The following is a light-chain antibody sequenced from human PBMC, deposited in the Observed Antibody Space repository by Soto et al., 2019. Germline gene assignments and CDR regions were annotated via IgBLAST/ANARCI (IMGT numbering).Light chain of an antibody. Sequence: QSVLTQPPSASGTPGQRATISCSGSTSNIGSHSVSWFQHLPGTAPKLLIITNNQRPSGVPDRFSGYKSGTSASLVISGLQSEDEADYYCATYDDSLNGVFGTGTKFTVL. J-gene: IGLJ1*01. CDR3: ATYDDSLNGV. CDR1: TSNIGSHS. CDR2: TNN. V-gene: IGLV1-44*01.